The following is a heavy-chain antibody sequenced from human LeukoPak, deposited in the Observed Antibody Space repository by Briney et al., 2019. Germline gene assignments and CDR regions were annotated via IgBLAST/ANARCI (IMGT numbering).Heavy chain of an antibody. CDR1: GFTFDDYT. Sequence: GGSLRLSCAASGFTFDDYTMHWVRQAPGKGLEWVSAISGSGGSTYYADSVKGRFTISRDNSKNTLYLQMNSLRAEDTAVYYCAKDEWELPFDYWGQGTLVTVSS. J-gene: IGHJ4*02. D-gene: IGHD1-26*01. CDR3: AKDEWELPFDY. CDR2: ISGSGGST. V-gene: IGHV3-23*01.